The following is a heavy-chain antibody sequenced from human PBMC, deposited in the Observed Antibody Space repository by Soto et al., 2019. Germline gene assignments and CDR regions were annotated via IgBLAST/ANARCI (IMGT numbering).Heavy chain of an antibody. V-gene: IGHV3-23*01. Sequence: PGGSLRLSCAASRFTFSSYAMSWVRQAPGKGLEWVSAISGSGGYTYYADSVKGRFTISRDNAKNSLYLQMNSLRAEDTAVYYCARARYGDPNWFDPWGQGTLVTVSS. CDR3: ARARYGDPNWFDP. CDR2: ISGSGGYT. J-gene: IGHJ5*02. D-gene: IGHD4-17*01. CDR1: RFTFSSYA.